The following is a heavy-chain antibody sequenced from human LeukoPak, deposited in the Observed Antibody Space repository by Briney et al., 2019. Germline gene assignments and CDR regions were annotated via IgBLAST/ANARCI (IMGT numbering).Heavy chain of an antibody. CDR3: ARHGRRKQLVYFDY. Sequence: SETLSLTCAVYGGSFSGYYWSWIRQPPGKGLEWSGEINHSGSTNYNPSLKSRVTISVDTSKNQFSLKLSSVTAADTAVYYCARHGRRKQLVYFDYWGQGTLVTVSS. CDR1: GGSFSGYY. V-gene: IGHV4-34*01. D-gene: IGHD6-13*01. J-gene: IGHJ4*02. CDR2: INHSGST.